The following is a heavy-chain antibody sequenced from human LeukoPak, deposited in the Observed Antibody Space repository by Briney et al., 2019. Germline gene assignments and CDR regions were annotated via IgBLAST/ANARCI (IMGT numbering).Heavy chain of an antibody. Sequence: PGGALRLSCAASGFTFSRSAMSWVRQAPGKGLGCVSYISSSSSYIDYADSVKGRFTISRDNAKNSLYLQMNSLRAEDTSVYYCARDDSVVAAEFDYWGQGTLVTVSS. V-gene: IGHV3-21*01. CDR3: ARDDSVVAAEFDY. CDR1: GFTFSRSA. CDR2: ISSSSSYI. J-gene: IGHJ4*02. D-gene: IGHD2-15*01.